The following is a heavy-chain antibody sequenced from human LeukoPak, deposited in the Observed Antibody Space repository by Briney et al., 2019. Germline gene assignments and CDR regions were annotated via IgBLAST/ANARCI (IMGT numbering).Heavy chain of an antibody. CDR1: GGSISSYY. CDR3: ARLYYDSSGYSLDY. CDR2: IYYSGST. Sequence: SETLSLTCTVSGGSISSYYWSWIRQPPGKGLEWIGYIYYSGSTNYNPSLKSRVTISVDTSKNQFSLKLSSVTAAVTAVYYCARLYYDSSGYSLDYWGQGTLVTVSS. D-gene: IGHD3-22*01. V-gene: IGHV4-59*01. J-gene: IGHJ4*02.